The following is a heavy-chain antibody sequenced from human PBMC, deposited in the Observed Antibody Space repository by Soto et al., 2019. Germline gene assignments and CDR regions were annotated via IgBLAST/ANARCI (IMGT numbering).Heavy chain of an antibody. CDR1: GYSFTVYY. D-gene: IGHD2-8*01. CDR2: INPNSGGT. CDR3: AREGEQSKCNTCGMDG. Sequence: ASVKLSRPASGYSFTVYYMRWVPQAPGHRNTWMGWINPNSGGTNYAQKFQGWVTMTRDTSISTAYMELSRLRSEDTAVYYCAREGEQSKCNTCGMDGWGHTPTVPVS. J-gene: IGHJ6*02. V-gene: IGHV1-2*04.